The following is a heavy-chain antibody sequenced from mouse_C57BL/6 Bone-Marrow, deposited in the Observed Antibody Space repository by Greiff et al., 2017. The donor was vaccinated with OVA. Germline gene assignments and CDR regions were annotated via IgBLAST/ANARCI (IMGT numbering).Heavy chain of an antibody. V-gene: IGHV14-1*01. J-gene: IGHJ4*01. CDR2: IAPEDGDA. Sequence: EVQLQQSGAELVRPGASVKLSCTASGFNITDYYMHWVKQRPEQGLEWIGRIAPEDGDADYAPQFQGKATMTADKSSNTAYLQLSSRTAEDTAVYYCTTRYYYGSSYYAMDYWGQGTSVTVSS. D-gene: IGHD1-1*01. CDR1: GFNITDYY. CDR3: TTRYYYGSSYYAMDY.